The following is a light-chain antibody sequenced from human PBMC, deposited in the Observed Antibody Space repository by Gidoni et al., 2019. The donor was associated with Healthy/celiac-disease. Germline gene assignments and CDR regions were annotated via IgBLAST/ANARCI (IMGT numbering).Light chain of an antibody. V-gene: IGKV4-1*01. CDR1: QSVLYSSNNKNY. CDR2: WES. CDR3: QQYYSTPQT. J-gene: IGKJ1*01. Sequence: DIVMTQSTYSLAVSLGERATIHCKSSQSVLYSSNNKNYLAWYQQKPGQPPKLLIDWESTRESGVPDRFSGSGSGTDLTLTISSLQAEDVAVYYCQQYYSTPQTFXQXTKVEIK.